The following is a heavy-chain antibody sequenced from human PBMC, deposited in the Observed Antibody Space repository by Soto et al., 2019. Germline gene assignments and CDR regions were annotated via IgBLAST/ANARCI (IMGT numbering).Heavy chain of an antibody. CDR3: ARVAY. CDR2: ISSGSSDT. CDR1: GFTFSRVC. Sequence: GGSVRLSCEASGFTFSRVCMNWVRQVPGKGLEWVASISSGSSDTWYADSVKGRFIISRDNAQNSLFLQMNTLRPEDTAMYYCARVAYWGPGTQVTVSS. V-gene: IGHV3-21*01. J-gene: IGHJ4*02.